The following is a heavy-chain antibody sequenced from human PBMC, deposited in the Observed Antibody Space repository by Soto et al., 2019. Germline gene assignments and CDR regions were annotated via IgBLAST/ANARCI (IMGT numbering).Heavy chain of an antibody. D-gene: IGHD2-15*01. J-gene: IGHJ6*02. V-gene: IGHV5-51*01. CDR1: GYSFTSYW. CDR3: ARSDADCSGGSCYEFGMDV. CDR2: IYPGDSDT. Sequence: GESLKISCKGSGYSFTSYWIGWVRQMPGKGLEWMGIIYPGDSDTRYSPSFQGQVTISADKSISTAYLQWSSLKASDTAMYYCARSDADCSGGSCYEFGMDVWGQGTTVTVSS.